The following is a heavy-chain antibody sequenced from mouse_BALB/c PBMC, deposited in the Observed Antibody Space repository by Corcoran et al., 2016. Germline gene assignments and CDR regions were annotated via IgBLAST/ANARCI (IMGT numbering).Heavy chain of an antibody. CDR3: ARDYRYEGV. J-gene: IGHJ1*01. D-gene: IGHD2-14*01. CDR2: IDPANGNT. V-gene: IGHV14-3*02. CDR1: GFNIKDTY. Sequence: EAQLQQSGAELVKPGASVKLSCTASGFNIKDTYMHWVKQRPEQGLEWIGRIDPANGNTKYDPKFQGKATITADTSSNTAYLQLSSLTSEDTAVYYCARDYRYEGVWGAGTTVTVSS.